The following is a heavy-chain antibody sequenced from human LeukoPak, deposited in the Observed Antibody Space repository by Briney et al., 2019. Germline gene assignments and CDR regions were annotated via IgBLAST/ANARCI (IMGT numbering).Heavy chain of an antibody. J-gene: IGHJ4*02. D-gene: IGHD1-26*01. CDR1: GYTFTSYG. CDR3: ARGSLRWEPPGLDFDY. Sequence: ASVKVSCKASGYTFTSYGIGWVRQAPGQGLEWMGWISAYNGNTNYAQKLQGRVTMTTDTSTSTAYMELSRLRSDDTAVYYCARGSLRWEPPGLDFDYWGQGTLVTVSS. V-gene: IGHV1-18*01. CDR2: ISAYNGNT.